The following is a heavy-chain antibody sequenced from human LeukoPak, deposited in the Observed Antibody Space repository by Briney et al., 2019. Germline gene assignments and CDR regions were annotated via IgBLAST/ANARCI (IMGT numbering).Heavy chain of an antibody. D-gene: IGHD3-22*01. CDR3: AKDPWGYYYDSSGYKPTPY. J-gene: IGHJ4*02. V-gene: IGHV3-23*01. CDR1: GFTFSSNG. CDR2: ISGSGDST. Sequence: GGSLRLSCAASGFTFSSNGMSWVRQAPGKGLEWVSAISGSGDSTYYADSVKGRFTISRDNSKNTLYLQMNSLRAEDTAVYYCAKDPWGYYYDSSGYKPTPYWGQGTLVTVSS.